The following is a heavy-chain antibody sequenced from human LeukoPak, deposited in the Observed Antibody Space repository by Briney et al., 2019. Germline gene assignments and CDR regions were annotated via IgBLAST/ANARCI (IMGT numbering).Heavy chain of an antibody. V-gene: IGHV3-7*01. Sequence: GGSLRLSCAASGFTFSSYWMSWVRQAPGKGLEWVANIKQDGSEKYYVDSVKGRFTISRDNAKNSLYLQMNSLRAEDTAVYYCARVRGSGSYYSSNYFDYWGQGTLVTVSS. CDR1: GFTFSSYW. CDR2: IKQDGSEK. CDR3: ARVRGSGSYYSSNYFDY. D-gene: IGHD3-10*01. J-gene: IGHJ4*02.